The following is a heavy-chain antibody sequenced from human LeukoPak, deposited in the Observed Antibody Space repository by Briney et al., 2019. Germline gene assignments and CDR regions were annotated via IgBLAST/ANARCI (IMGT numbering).Heavy chain of an antibody. CDR3: ARDTIFGVVMTKNDAFDI. V-gene: IGHV1-2*02. CDR2: INPNSGAT. D-gene: IGHD3-3*01. J-gene: IGHJ3*02. Sequence: ASAKVSCKASGYTFTGYYMHWVRQAPGQGLEWMGWINPNSGATIYAQRFQGRVTMTRDTSMSTAYMYLSSLTSDDTALYYCARDTIFGVVMTKNDAFDIWGQGTMVTVSS. CDR1: GYTFTGYY.